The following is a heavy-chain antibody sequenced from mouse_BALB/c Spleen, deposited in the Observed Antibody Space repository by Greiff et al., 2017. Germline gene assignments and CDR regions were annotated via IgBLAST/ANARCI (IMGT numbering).Heavy chain of an antibody. CDR3: ARDDSTWFAY. V-gene: IGHV5-17*02. J-gene: IGHJ3*01. Sequence: DVKLVESGGGLVQPGGSRKLSCAASGFTFSSFGMHWVRQAPEKGLEWVAYISSGSSTIYYADTVKGRFTISRDNPKNTLFLQMTSLRSEDTAMYYCARDDSTWFAYWGQGTLVTVSA. CDR1: GFTFSSFG. CDR2: ISSGSSTI. D-gene: IGHD2-4*01.